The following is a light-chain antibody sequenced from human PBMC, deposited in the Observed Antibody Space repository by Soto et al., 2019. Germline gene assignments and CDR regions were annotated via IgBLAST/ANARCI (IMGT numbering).Light chain of an antibody. CDR3: QQYAKPPLT. J-gene: IGKJ1*01. Sequence: EIVMTQSPATLSVSPGERATLSCRASQSVSSNLAWYQQKPGQAPRLVIYGASNRATGVPDRFSASGSGTDFTLTISRLEPEDFAVYYCQQYAKPPLTFGQGTKVDIK. CDR1: QSVSSN. CDR2: GAS. V-gene: IGKV3D-15*02.